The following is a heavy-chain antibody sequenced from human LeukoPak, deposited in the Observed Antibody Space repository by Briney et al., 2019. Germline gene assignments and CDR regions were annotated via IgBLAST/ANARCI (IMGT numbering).Heavy chain of an antibody. CDR1: GGSFSGYY. CDR3: ARGPLGITMVRGAKLDY. V-gene: IGHV4-34*01. D-gene: IGHD3-10*01. CDR2: INHSGST. Sequence: SETLSLNCAVYGGSFSGYYWSWIRQPAGKGLEWIGEINHSGSTNYNPSLKSRVTISVDTSKNQFSLKLCFVTAADTAVYYCARGPLGITMVRGAKLDYWGQGTLVTVSS. J-gene: IGHJ4*02.